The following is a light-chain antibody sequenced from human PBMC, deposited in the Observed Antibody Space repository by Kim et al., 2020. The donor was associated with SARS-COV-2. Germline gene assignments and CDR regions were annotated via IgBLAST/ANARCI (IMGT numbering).Light chain of an antibody. CDR3: QKYGSSSQA. CDR1: QSVSSSY. CDR2: GAS. V-gene: IGKV3-20*01. Sequence: EIVLTQSPGTLSLSPGERATLSCRASQSVSSSYLAWYQQKPGQAPRLLIYGASSRAPGIPDRFSGSGSGTDFTLTISRLEPEDFAVYYCQKYGSSSQAFAKGTKLE. J-gene: IGKJ2*01.